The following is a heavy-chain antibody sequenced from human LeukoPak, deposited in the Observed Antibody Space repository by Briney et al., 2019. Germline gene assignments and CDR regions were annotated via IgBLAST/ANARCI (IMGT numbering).Heavy chain of an antibody. CDR1: GFTFSRNG. J-gene: IGHJ6*02. V-gene: IGHV3-33*01. CDR3: ASGRLNYFYAMDI. CDR2: IWYDGSNK. Sequence: PGGSLRLSCVASGFTFSRNGMHWVRQAPGKGLEWVAVIWYDGSNKYYADSVKGRFTISRDNSKNTLYLQMNSLRAEDTAVYYCASGRLNYFYAMDIWGQGTTVTVSS.